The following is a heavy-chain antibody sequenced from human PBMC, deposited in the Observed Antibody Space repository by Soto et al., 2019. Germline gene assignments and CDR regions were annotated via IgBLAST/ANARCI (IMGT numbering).Heavy chain of an antibody. V-gene: IGHV4-61*01. CDR2: IYYSGST. D-gene: IGHD5-12*01. Sequence: PSGTLYITCTVSGGSVSSGSYYWSWIRQPPGKGLEWIGYIYYSGSTNYNPSLKSRVTISVDTSKNQFSLKLSSVTAADTAVYYCARASGATSFDYWGQGTLVTVSS. J-gene: IGHJ4*02. CDR3: ARASGATSFDY. CDR1: GGSVSSGSYY.